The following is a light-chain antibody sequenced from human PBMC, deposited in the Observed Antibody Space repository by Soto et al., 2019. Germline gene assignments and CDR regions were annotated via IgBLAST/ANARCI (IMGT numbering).Light chain of an antibody. CDR1: QTISSL. Sequence: DIQMTQSPSTLSASEGDRVTITCRASQTISSLLAWYQQKPGRAPTLLIYKASTLESGVPSRFSGSGSGKEFTLTIGSLQPDDSATYYCQQYNSYPLTFGQGTRLEIK. V-gene: IGKV1-5*03. J-gene: IGKJ5*01. CDR3: QQYNSYPLT. CDR2: KAS.